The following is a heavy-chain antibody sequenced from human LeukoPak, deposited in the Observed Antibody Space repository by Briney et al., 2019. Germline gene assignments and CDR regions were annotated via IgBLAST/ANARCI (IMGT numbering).Heavy chain of an antibody. CDR2: INEHGSIT. CDR3: ARHVAGSGSL. CDR1: GFTLSSYW. D-gene: IGHD3-10*01. Sequence: PGGSLRLSCAASGFTLSSYWMHWVRQVPGKGLVWVARINEHGSITDYADSVKDRFTVSRDNAWNTLYLQMNSLRAEDTAVYYCARHVAGSGSLWGQGTLITVSS. J-gene: IGHJ4*02. V-gene: IGHV3-74*01.